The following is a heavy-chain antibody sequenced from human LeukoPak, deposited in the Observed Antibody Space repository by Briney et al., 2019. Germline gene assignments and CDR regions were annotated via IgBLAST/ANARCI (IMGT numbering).Heavy chain of an antibody. D-gene: IGHD6-13*01. Sequence: SETLSLTCAVYGGSFSGYYWSWIRQPPGKGLEWIGEINHSGSTNYNPSLKSRVTISVDTSKNQFSLKLSSVTAADTAVYYCARGRRAAAGTSYYFGYWGQGTLVTVSS. J-gene: IGHJ4*02. V-gene: IGHV4-34*01. CDR1: GGSFSGYY. CDR2: INHSGST. CDR3: ARGRRAAAGTSYYFGY.